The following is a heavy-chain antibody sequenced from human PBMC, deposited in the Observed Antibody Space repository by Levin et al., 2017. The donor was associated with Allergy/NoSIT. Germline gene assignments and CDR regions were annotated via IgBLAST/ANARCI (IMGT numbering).Heavy chain of an antibody. CDR2: ISGSGGST. V-gene: IGHV3-23*01. Sequence: GGSLRLSCAASGFTFSSYAMSWVRQAPGKGLEWVSAISGSGGSTYYADSVKGRFTISRDNSKNTLYLQMNSLRAEDTAVYYCANNILTGYYRDDAFDIWGQGTMVTVSS. CDR1: GFTFSSYA. J-gene: IGHJ3*02. CDR3: ANNILTGYYRDDAFDI. D-gene: IGHD3-9*01.